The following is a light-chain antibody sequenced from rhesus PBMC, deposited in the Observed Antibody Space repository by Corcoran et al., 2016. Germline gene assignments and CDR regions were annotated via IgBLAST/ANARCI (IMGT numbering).Light chain of an antibody. J-gene: IGKJ1*01. Sequence: DIVLTQSPASLAVSPGQRATITCRASESVSVFGINHIHWYQQKPGQPPKLLIYLESNKDTGVPVRFSGSGSGTDLPLTINPVEADDAADCYCLQSKDSRTFGQGTKVEIK. CDR3: LQSKDSRT. CDR1: ESVSVFGINH. CDR2: LES. V-gene: IGKV7-13*01.